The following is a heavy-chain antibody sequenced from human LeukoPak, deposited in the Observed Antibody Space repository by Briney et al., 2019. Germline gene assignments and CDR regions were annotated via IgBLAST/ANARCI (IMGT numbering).Heavy chain of an antibody. J-gene: IGHJ4*02. CDR1: GFTFSSYS. D-gene: IGHD1-26*01. CDR2: ISSSSSYI. V-gene: IGHV3-21*01. Sequence: GGSLRLSCAASGFTFSSYSMNWVRQASGKGLEWVSSISSSSSYIYYADSVKGRFTISRDNAKNSLYLQMNSLRAEDTAVYYCARASGSYFTLDYWGQGTLVTVSS. CDR3: ARASGSYFTLDY.